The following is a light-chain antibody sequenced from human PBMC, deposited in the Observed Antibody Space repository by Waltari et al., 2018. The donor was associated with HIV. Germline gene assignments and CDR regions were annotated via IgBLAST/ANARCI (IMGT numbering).Light chain of an antibody. CDR3: QQYDNLPPY. CDR1: QDISNY. Sequence: DIQMTQSPSSLSASVGDRVTITCQASQDISNYLNWYQQKPGKAPKLLLYDASNLETGVPSRFSGSGSGTDFTFTISSLQPEDIATYYCQQYDNLPPYFGPRTKVDIK. CDR2: DAS. V-gene: IGKV1-33*01. J-gene: IGKJ3*01.